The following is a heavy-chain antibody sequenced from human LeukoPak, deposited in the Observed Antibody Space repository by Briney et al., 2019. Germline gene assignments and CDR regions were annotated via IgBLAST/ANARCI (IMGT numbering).Heavy chain of an antibody. V-gene: IGHV1-69*01. CDR3: ASGARGSYYPADY. J-gene: IGHJ4*02. D-gene: IGHD1-26*01. CDR1: GGTFSSYA. Sequence: ASVKVSCKASGGTFSSYAISWVRQAPGQGLEWMGGIIPIFGTANYAQKFQGRVTITADESTSTAYMELSSLRSEDTAVYYCASGARGSYYPADYWGQGTLVTVSS. CDR2: IIPIFGTA.